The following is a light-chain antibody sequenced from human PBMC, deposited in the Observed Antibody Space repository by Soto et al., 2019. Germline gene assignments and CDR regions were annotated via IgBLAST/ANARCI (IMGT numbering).Light chain of an antibody. J-gene: IGLJ2*01. CDR3: GSYGGSNNLI. Sequence: QSVLTQPPSASGSPGQSVTISCTGTSSDVGGYNYVSWYQQHPGKAPKLVIYEVTKRPSGVPDRFSGSRSGNTASLTVSGLQAKDEADYYCGSYGGSNNLIFGGGTQLTVL. V-gene: IGLV2-8*01. CDR2: EVT. CDR1: SSDVGGYNY.